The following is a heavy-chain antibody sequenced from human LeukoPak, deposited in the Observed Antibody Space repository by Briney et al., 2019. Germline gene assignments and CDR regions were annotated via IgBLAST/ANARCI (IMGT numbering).Heavy chain of an antibody. J-gene: IGHJ6*03. V-gene: IGHV3-23*01. Sequence: PGGSLRLSCAASGFTFSSYAMSWVRQAPGKGLEWVSAISGSGGGTYYADSVKGRFTIAIDNTKNTLYLQKNSTRAEDTDVYSCAKAPSAQYYYYMDVWGKGTTVTVSS. D-gene: IGHD2-15*01. CDR1: GFTFSSYA. CDR3: AKAPSAQYYYYMDV. CDR2: ISGSGGGT.